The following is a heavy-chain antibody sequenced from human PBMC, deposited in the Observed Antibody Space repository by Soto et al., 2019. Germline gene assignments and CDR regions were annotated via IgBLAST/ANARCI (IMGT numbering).Heavy chain of an antibody. D-gene: IGHD3-16*01. J-gene: IGHJ4*02. CDR2: VYYSGAT. Sequence: TLSLTCTVSGDSMATGGHYYNWIRQVPGKGLEWIGYVYYSGATHYTPSLRARATISRDTSKNQFSLRLISVTAADTALYYCARDKDLQPTVWGFWGQG. CDR1: GDSMATGGHY. V-gene: IGHV4-31*03. CDR3: ARDKDLQPTVWGF.